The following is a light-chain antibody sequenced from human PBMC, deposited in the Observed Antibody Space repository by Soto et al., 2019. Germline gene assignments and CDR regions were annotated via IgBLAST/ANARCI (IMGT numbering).Light chain of an antibody. Sequence: DIVLNQSPDSLAVSLSERATINCKSSQSLLFSSNNKNYLAWYQQKPGQPPKLLIYWACTREYVVPDRFSGSGSGSAFTLTIRSLQADDVAVYFCRQYYSSPPGLTFGGGTRVEIK. CDR3: RQYYSSPPGLT. V-gene: IGKV4-1*01. J-gene: IGKJ4*01. CDR2: WAC. CDR1: QSLLFSSNNKNY.